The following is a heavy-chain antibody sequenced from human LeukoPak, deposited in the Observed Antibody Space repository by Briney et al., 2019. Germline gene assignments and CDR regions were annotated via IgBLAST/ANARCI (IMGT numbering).Heavy chain of an antibody. J-gene: IGHJ4*02. CDR2: ISYDGSNK. D-gene: IGHD3-16*01. CDR1: GFTFSSYA. V-gene: IGHV3-30-3*01. Sequence: GGSLRLSCAASGFTFSSYAMHRVRQAPGKGLEWVAVISYDGSNKFYADSVKGRFTISRDNSKNTLSLQMTSLRAEDTAVYYCARDRAGDTTYFDYWGQGTLVTVSS. CDR3: ARDRAGDTTYFDY.